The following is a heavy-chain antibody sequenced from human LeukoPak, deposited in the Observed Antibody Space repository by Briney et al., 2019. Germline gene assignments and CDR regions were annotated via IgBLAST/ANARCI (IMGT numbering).Heavy chain of an antibody. J-gene: IGHJ4*02. CDR2: IRADNSKT. V-gene: IGHV1-18*01. D-gene: IGHD3-10*01. Sequence: GASVKVSCKASGDILNSYGISWVRQAPGQGLEWMGWIRADNSKTNYAQKFQGRVTMTIDTSTSTSYMELRSLASDDTAVYFCARDKLGPMIRGRDYWGQGTLVTVSS. CDR1: GDILNSYG. CDR3: ARDKLGPMIRGRDY.